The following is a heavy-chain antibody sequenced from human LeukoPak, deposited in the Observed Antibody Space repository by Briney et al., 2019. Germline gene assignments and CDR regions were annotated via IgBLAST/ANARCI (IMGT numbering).Heavy chain of an antibody. J-gene: IGHJ6*03. D-gene: IGHD6-6*01. CDR2: INSDGSRT. CDR3: ARDGAGSSLYMDV. V-gene: IGHV3-74*01. CDR1: GFTFSSYW. Sequence: GGSLRLSCAASGFTFSSYWMHWVRQAPGKGLVWVSRINSDGSRTSYADSVKGRFTISRDNAKNTLYLQMNSLRAEDTAVYYCARDGAGSSLYMDVWGKGTAVTVSS.